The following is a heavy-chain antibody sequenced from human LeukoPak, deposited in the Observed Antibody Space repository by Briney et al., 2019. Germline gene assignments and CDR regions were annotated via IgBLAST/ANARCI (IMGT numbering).Heavy chain of an antibody. Sequence: GGSLRLSCAASGFTVSSNYMSWVRQAPGKGLEWVSVIYSGDRTYYADSVKGRFTISRDNSKNTLYLQMNSLRADDTAVYYCARTVQLERPVPLRNYYYMDVWGKGTTVTISS. D-gene: IGHD1-1*01. CDR2: IYSGDRT. CDR3: ARTVQLERPVPLRNYYYMDV. J-gene: IGHJ6*03. V-gene: IGHV3-53*01. CDR1: GFTVSSNY.